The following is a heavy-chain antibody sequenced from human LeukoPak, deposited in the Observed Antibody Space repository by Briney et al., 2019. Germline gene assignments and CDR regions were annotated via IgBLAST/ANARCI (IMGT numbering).Heavy chain of an antibody. J-gene: IGHJ4*02. Sequence: SETLSLTCAVYGGSFSGYYWSGIRQPPGKGLEWIGEINHSGSTNYNPSLKSRVTISVDTSKNQFSLKLSSVTAADTAVYYCARGRGRLPFSYWGQGTLVTVSS. D-gene: IGHD1-26*01. CDR3: ARGRGRLPFSY. CDR1: GGSFSGYY. V-gene: IGHV4-34*01. CDR2: INHSGST.